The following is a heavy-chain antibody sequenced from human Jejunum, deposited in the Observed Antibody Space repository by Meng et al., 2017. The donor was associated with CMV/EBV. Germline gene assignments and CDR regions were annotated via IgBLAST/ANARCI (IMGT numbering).Heavy chain of an antibody. J-gene: IGHJ5*02. CDR3: ARESGSYYWFDP. Sequence: QVQLQESGPGLVKSSETLSLTCFVSAGPISGYYWSWIRQPAGKGLEWIGRIYTSGSTHYNPSLKSRLTMSVDLSNNQISLKLRSVTAADTAVYYCARESGSYYWFDPWGQGTLVTVSS. V-gene: IGHV4-4*07. CDR2: IYTSGST. CDR1: AGPISGYY. D-gene: IGHD1-26*01.